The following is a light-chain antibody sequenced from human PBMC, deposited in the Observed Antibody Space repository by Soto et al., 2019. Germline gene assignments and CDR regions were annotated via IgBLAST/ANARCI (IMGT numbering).Light chain of an antibody. Sequence: EIVMTQSPATLSVSPGERITISCRASQTVGSNLAWYQQKPGQAPRLLIYTTSSRATGVPAKFSGSGSGTEFTLTIDSLQSEDFFLYYCQQYNSWPRTFGQGTRVEIK. J-gene: IGKJ1*01. CDR3: QQYNSWPRT. V-gene: IGKV3-15*01. CDR2: TTS. CDR1: QTVGSN.